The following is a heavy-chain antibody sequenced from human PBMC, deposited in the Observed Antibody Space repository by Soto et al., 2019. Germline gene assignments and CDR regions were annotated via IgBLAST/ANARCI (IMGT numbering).Heavy chain of an antibody. CDR1: GFTFSSYA. Sequence: PGGSLRLSCAASGFTFSSYAMSWVRQAPGKGLEWVSAISGSGGSTYYADSVKGRFTISRGNSKNTLYLQMNSLRAEDTAVYYCFCGGGRRYYYGMDVWGQGTTVTVSS. V-gene: IGHV3-23*01. J-gene: IGHJ6*02. CDR3: FCGGGRRYYYGMDV. CDR2: ISGSGGST. D-gene: IGHD2-21*01.